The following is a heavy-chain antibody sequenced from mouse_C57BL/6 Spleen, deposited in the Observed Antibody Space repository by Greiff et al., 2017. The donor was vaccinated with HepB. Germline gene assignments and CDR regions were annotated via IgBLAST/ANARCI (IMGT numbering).Heavy chain of an antibody. CDR1: GYTFTSYW. D-gene: IGHD1-1*01. Sequence: QVQLQQPGAELVKPGASVKLSCKASGYTFTSYWMHWVKQRPGQGLEWIGMIHPNSGSTNYNEKFKSKATLTVDKSSSTAYMQLSSLTSEDSAVYYCARSDYYGSSYGYFDYWGQGTTLTVSS. CDR2: IHPNSGST. CDR3: ARSDYYGSSYGYFDY. V-gene: IGHV1-64*01. J-gene: IGHJ2*01.